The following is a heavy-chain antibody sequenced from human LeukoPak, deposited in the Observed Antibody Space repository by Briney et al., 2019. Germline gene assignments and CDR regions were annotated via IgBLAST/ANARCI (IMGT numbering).Heavy chain of an antibody. CDR1: GFTFSDYY. Sequence: GGSLRLSRAASGFTFSDYYMSWIRQAPGKGLEWVSYISSSSSYTNYADSVKGRFTISRDNAKNSLYLQMNSLRAEDTAVYYCASPLTNSSREYYYYYGMDVWGQGTTVTVSS. J-gene: IGHJ6*02. D-gene: IGHD6-13*01. CDR2: ISSSSSYT. CDR3: ASPLTNSSREYYYYYGMDV. V-gene: IGHV3-11*03.